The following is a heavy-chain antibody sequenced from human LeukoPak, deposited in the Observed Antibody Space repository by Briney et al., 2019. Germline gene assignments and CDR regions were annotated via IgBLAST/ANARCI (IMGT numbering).Heavy chain of an antibody. V-gene: IGHV4-59*11. D-gene: IGHD3-22*01. Sequence: SETLSLTCSVSGDSISMHYWSWIRQPPGKGLEWIGYIDHTGSTNYNPSLNSRVTISRDTSKNHFSLELSSVTAADTAVYYCTKSDGSGLIRICGRGAMVTVSS. CDR2: IDHTGST. J-gene: IGHJ3*02. CDR1: GDSISMHY. CDR3: TKSDGSGLIRI.